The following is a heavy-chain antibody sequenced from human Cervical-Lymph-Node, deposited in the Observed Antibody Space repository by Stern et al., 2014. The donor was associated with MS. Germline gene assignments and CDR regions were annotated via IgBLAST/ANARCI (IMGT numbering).Heavy chain of an antibody. J-gene: IGHJ2*01. D-gene: IGHD2-21*02. CDR1: GGPVSDYY. CDR2: ISDTGTP. Sequence: QVQLQESGPGLVKPSETLSLTCTVSGGPVSDYYWTWIRQRPGKGLEWIGYISDTGTPNSNPSLPTRGTITLDTSQNQVSLRLRSVTAADTAVYYCARDPSTTASDWFFDLWGRGSLVTVSS. V-gene: IGHV4-59*02. CDR3: ARDPSTTASDWFFDL.